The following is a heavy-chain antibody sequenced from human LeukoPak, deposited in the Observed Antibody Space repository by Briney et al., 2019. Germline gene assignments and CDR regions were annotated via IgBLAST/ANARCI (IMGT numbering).Heavy chain of an antibody. Sequence: GGSLRLSCAASGFTFSSYGMHWVRQAPGKGLEWVAVIWYDGSNKYYTDSVEGRFTISRDNSKNTLYLQMNSLRAEDTAVYYCAKDTNDYSNYNWFDPWGQGTLVTVSS. CDR1: GFTFSSYG. V-gene: IGHV3-33*06. CDR3: AKDTNDYSNYNWFDP. CDR2: IWYDGSNK. D-gene: IGHD4-11*01. J-gene: IGHJ5*02.